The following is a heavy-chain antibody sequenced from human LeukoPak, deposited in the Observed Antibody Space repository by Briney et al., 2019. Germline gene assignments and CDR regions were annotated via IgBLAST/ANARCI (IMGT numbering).Heavy chain of an antibody. CDR3: ARAYDGSGYYLNY. Sequence: SETLSLTCTVSGGSISSYYWSWIRQPPGKGLEWIGYIYYSGSTNYNPSLKSRVTISVDTSKNQFSLKLSSVTAADTAVYYCARAYDGSGYYLNYWGQGTLVTVTS. D-gene: IGHD3-22*01. CDR1: GGSISSYY. CDR2: IYYSGST. J-gene: IGHJ4*02. V-gene: IGHV4-59*12.